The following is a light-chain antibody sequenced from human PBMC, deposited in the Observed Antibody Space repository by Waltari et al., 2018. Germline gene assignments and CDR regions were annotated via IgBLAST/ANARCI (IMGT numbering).Light chain of an antibody. V-gene: IGKV4-1*01. J-gene: IGKJ2*01. Sequence: DIVMTQSPDSLAVSLGETATINCKSSQSVLYRSNNYNYLAWYQQKPGQPPKLLIYWASTRESGVPDRFSGSGSGTDFTLTISSLQAEDVAVYYCQQYYDTTYTFGQGTKLEIK. CDR1: QSVLYRSNNYNY. CDR2: WAS. CDR3: QQYYDTTYT.